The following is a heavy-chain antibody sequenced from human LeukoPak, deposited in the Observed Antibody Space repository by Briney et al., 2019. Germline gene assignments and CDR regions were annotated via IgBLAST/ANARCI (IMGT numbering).Heavy chain of an antibody. CDR1: GGTFSSDP. Sequence: SSVKFSGKAAGGTFSSDPISWERQAAGQGLEWMGRIIAMFGTTNYAQKFQRGVTITTDESTSTAYMELNSLTAEDPAVYPSARDSGELNHWGQGTLVNVST. CDR3: ARDSGELNH. D-gene: IGHD1-26*01. CDR2: IIAMFGTT. J-gene: IGHJ5*02. V-gene: IGHV1-69*05.